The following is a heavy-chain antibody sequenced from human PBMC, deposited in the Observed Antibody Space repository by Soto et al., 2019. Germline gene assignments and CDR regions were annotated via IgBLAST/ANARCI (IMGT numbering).Heavy chain of an antibody. V-gene: IGHV3-30-3*01. CDR3: ARVTPPLSYYDYVWGSYPFDY. CDR2: ISYDGSNK. D-gene: IGHD3-16*02. J-gene: IGHJ4*02. CDR1: GFTFSSYA. Sequence: LRLSCAASGFTFSSYAMHWVRQAPGKGLEWVAVISYDGSNKYYADSVKGRFTISRDNSKNTLYLQMNSLRAEDTAVYYCARVTPPLSYYDYVWGSYPFDYWGQGTLVTVSS.